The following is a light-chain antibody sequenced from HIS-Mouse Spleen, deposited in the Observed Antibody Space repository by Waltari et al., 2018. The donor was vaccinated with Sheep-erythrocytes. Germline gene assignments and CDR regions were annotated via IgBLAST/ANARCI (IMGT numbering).Light chain of an antibody. V-gene: IGLV2-8*01. CDR1: SSDVGGYNY. CDR2: EVS. J-gene: IGLJ3*02. Sequence: QSALTQPPSASGSPGQSVTISCTGTSSDVGGYNYVSWYQQHPGKAPKLMIYEVSKRPSGGPDRFSGSKSGTTASLTVSVLQAEDEADYYCSSYAGSNNWVFGGDPTLTVL. CDR3: SSYAGSNNWV.